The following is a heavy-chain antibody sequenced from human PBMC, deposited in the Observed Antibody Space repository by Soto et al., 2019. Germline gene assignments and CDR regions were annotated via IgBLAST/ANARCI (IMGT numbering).Heavy chain of an antibody. CDR2: ISSSSSYI. CDR3: ARARTFYYYYMDV. CDR1: GFTFSSYS. Sequence: VQLVESGGGLVKPGGSLRLSCAASGFTFSSYSMNWVRQAPGKGLEWVSSISSSSSYIYYADSVKGRFTISRDNAKNSLYLQMNSLRAEDTAVYYCARARTFYYYYMDVWGKGTTVTVSS. J-gene: IGHJ6*03. V-gene: IGHV3-21*01.